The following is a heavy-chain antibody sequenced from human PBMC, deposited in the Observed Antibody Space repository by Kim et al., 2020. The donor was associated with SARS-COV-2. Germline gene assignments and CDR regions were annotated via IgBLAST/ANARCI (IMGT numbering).Heavy chain of an antibody. J-gene: IGHJ4*02. CDR3: ARGSGADQPIDY. Sequence: NYNPSLKSRVTISVDTSKNQFSLKLSSVTAADTAVYYCARGSGADQPIDYWGQGTLVTVSS. V-gene: IGHV4-34*01. D-gene: IGHD6-19*01.